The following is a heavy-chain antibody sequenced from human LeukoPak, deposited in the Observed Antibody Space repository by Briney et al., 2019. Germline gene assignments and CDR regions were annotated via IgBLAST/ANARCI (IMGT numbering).Heavy chain of an antibody. CDR1: GFTFSSYA. J-gene: IGHJ4*02. V-gene: IGHV3-23*01. CDR3: ARDNYYDSSGYYSVGYGGYYFDY. Sequence: GGSLRLSCAASGFTFSSYAMSWVRQAPGKGLEWVSAISGSGGSTYYADSVKGRFTISRDNAKNSLYLQMNSLRAEDSAVYYCARDNYYDSSGYYSVGYGGYYFDYWGQGTLVTVSS. D-gene: IGHD3-22*01. CDR2: ISGSGGST.